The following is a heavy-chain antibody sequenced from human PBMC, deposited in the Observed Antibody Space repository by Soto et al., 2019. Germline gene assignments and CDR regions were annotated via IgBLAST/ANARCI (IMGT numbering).Heavy chain of an antibody. CDR2: ISAYNGNT. D-gene: IGHD5-12*01. CDR1: GYTFTSYG. J-gene: IGHJ6*02. V-gene: IGHV1-18*01. CDR3: ARHIVATIMGYYYYGMDV. Sequence: ASVKVSCKASGYTFTSYGISWVRQAPGQGLEWMGWISAYNGNTNYAQKLQGRVTMTTDTSTSTAYMELRSLRSDDTAVYYCARHIVATIMGYYYYGMDVWGQGTTVTVSS.